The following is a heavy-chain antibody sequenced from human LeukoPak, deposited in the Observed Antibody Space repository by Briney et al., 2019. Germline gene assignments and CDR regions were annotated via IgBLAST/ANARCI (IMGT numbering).Heavy chain of an antibody. Sequence: ASVKVSCKASGGTFSSYAISWVRQAPGQGLEWMGRIIPILGIANYAQKFQGRVTITADKSTSTAYMELSSLRSEDTAVYYCARGTDFDWLSNGHFDYWGQGTLATVSS. CDR3: ARGTDFDWLSNGHFDY. J-gene: IGHJ4*02. CDR2: IIPILGIA. D-gene: IGHD3-9*01. CDR1: GGTFSSYA. V-gene: IGHV1-69*04.